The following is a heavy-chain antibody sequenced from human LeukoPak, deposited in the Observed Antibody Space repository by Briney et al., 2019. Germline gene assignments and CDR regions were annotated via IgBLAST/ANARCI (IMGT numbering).Heavy chain of an antibody. Sequence: PSETLSLTCAVYGGSFSGYYWSWIRQPPGKGLEWIGEINHRGSTNYHPSLKSRVTISVDTSKNQFSLTLSSVTAADTAVYYCARAPSRGWLRRDEWFAPWGKGTLVTVSS. V-gene: IGHV4-34*01. D-gene: IGHD5-12*01. CDR3: ARAPSRGWLRRDEWFAP. CDR1: GGSFSGYY. J-gene: IGHJ5*02. CDR2: INHRGST.